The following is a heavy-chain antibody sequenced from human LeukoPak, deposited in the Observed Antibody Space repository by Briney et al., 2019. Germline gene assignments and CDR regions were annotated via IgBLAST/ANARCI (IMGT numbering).Heavy chain of an antibody. Sequence: SETLSLTCTVSGGSISSSSYYWGWIRQPPGKGQEWVGSIYYSGSIYYNPSLKSRVTISVDTSKNQFSVMRSSVTAADTAVYYCARSSGPFDYWRQGTLVTVSS. V-gene: IGHV4-39*01. CDR2: IYYSGSI. CDR1: GGSISSSSYY. CDR3: ARSSGPFDY. D-gene: IGHD3-3*01. J-gene: IGHJ4*02.